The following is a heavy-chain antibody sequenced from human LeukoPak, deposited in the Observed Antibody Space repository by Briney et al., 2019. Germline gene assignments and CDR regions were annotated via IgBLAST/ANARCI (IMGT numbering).Heavy chain of an antibody. J-gene: IGHJ5*02. CDR3: AREGGNYYYDSSGIDP. CDR1: GFTFSSYA. V-gene: IGHV3-30*04. CDR2: ISYDGRNK. Sequence: PGGSLRLSCAASGFTFSSYAMHWVRQAPGKGLEWVAVISYDGRNKYYADSVKGRFTISRDNSKNTLYLQMNSLRAEDTAVYYCAREGGNYYYDSSGIDPWGQGTLVSVSS. D-gene: IGHD3-22*01.